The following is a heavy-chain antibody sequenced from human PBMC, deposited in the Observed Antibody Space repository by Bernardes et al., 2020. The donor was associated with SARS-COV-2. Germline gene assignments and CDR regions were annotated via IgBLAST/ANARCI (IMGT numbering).Heavy chain of an antibody. CDR3: ARGDSSGYLWRSWYFDL. CDR2: ISAYNGNT. D-gene: IGHD3-22*01. Sequence: ASVKVSCKASGYTFTSYGISWVRQAPGQGLEWMGWISAYNGNTNYAQKLQGRVTMTTDTSTSTAYMELRSLRSDDTAVYYCARGDSSGYLWRSWYFDLWGRGTLVTVSS. J-gene: IGHJ2*01. V-gene: IGHV1-18*01. CDR1: GYTFTSYG.